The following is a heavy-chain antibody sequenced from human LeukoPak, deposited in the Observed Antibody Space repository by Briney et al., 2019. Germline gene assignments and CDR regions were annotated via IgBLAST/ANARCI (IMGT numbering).Heavy chain of an antibody. D-gene: IGHD3-10*01. CDR2: ISYDGSNK. J-gene: IGHJ4*02. CDR1: GFTFSSYG. V-gene: IGHV3-30*18. CDR3: AKESSGEDFFDY. Sequence: PGGSLRLSCAAFGFTFSSYGMHWVRQAPGKGLEWVAIISYDGSNKYYADSVKGRFTISRDNSKNTLYLQMNSLRGEDTAVYYCAKESSGEDFFDYWGQGTLVTVSS.